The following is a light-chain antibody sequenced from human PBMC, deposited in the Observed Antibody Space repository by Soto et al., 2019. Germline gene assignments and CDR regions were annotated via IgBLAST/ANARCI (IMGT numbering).Light chain of an antibody. CDR2: SAS. V-gene: IGKV3-20*01. Sequence: EIVLTQSPGTLSLSPGERATLSCRTSQSLSGGYLAWFQQKPGQTPRLLIYSASNRATGIPDSFSGSGSGTDFTLTFSRLEPEDFVVYYCQQNGSLPITFGQGTRLEIK. CDR3: QQNGSLPIT. J-gene: IGKJ5*01. CDR1: QSLSGGY.